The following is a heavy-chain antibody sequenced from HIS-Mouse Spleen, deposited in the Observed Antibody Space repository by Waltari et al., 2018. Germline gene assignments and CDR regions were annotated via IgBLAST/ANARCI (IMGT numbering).Heavy chain of an antibody. V-gene: IGHV3-30*18. CDR2: ISYDGSNK. CDR3: AKASSGWLDY. Sequence: QVQLVESGGGVVQPGRSLRLSCAASGFTFSSYGMHWVRQAPGKGREWVEVISYDGSNKYYADSVKGRFTISRDNSKNTLYLQMNSLRAEDTAVYYCAKASSGWLDYWGQGTLVTVSS. D-gene: IGHD6-19*01. CDR1: GFTFSSYG. J-gene: IGHJ4*02.